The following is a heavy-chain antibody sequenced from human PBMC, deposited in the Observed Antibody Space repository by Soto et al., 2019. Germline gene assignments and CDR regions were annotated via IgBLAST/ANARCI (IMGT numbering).Heavy chain of an antibody. D-gene: IGHD3-3*01. CDR3: ARGGWVTYYDFWSGYSQNDYYYYGMDV. CDR2: IYTSGST. J-gene: IGHJ6*02. V-gene: IGHV4-4*07. CDR1: GGSISSYY. Sequence: SETLSLTCTVSGGSISSYYWSWIRQPAGKGLEWIGRIYTSGSTNYNPSLKSRVTMSVDTSKNQFSLKLSSVTAADTAVYYCARGGWVTYYDFWSGYSQNDYYYYGMDVWGQGTTVTVSS.